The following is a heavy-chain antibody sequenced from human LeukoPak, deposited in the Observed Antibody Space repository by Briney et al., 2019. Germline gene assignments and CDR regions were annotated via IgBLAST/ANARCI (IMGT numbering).Heavy chain of an antibody. CDR3: ARDDYGGKLDI. CDR2: IWYDGSNK. D-gene: IGHD4-23*01. J-gene: IGHJ3*02. V-gene: IGHV3-33*08. CDR1: GFTVSSHY. Sequence: QSGGSLRLSCAASGFTVSSHYMSWVRQAPGRGLEWVAVIWYDGSNKYYADSVKGRFTISRDNSKNTLYLQMNSLRAEDTAVYYCARDDYGGKLDIWGQGTVVTVSS.